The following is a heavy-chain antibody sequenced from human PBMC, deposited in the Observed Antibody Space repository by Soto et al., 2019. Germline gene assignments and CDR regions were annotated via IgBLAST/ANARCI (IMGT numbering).Heavy chain of an antibody. J-gene: IGHJ3*02. V-gene: IGHV1-69*01. CDR2: IIPIFGTA. CDR3: ARTIPSSGYYHHDAFDI. D-gene: IGHD3-22*01. Sequence: QVQLVQSGAEVKKPGSSVKVSCKASGGTFSSYAISWVRQAPGQGLEWMGGIIPIFGTANYAQKFQGRVTITADESTSTAYMEQSSLRSEDTAVYYCARTIPSSGYYHHDAFDIWGQGTMVTVSS. CDR1: GGTFSSYA.